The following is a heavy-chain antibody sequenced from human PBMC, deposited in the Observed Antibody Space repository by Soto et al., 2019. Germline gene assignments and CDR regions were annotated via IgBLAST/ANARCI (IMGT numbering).Heavy chain of an antibody. Sequence: SETLSLTCAVYGGSFSGYYWSWIRQPPGKGLEWIGEINHSGSTNYNPSLKSRVTISVGTSKNQFSLKLSSVTAADTAVYYCARGVSYYDSSGYYYSDYYGMDVWGQGTTVTVSS. CDR3: ARGVSYYDSSGYYYSDYYGMDV. CDR1: GGSFSGYY. J-gene: IGHJ6*02. D-gene: IGHD3-22*01. V-gene: IGHV4-34*01. CDR2: INHSGST.